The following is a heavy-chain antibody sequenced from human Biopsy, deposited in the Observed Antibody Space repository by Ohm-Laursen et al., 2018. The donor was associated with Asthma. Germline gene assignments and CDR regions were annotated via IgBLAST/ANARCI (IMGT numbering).Heavy chain of an antibody. J-gene: IGHJ4*02. CDR2: ISFDGSNK. D-gene: IGHD1-26*01. CDR3: AKDVFPGWELRRGPDY. V-gene: IGHV3-30*18. CDR1: GFSFSNYG. Sequence: SLRLSCAASGFSFSNYGMHWVRQAPGKGLDWVAVISFDGSNKNYTDSVKGRFTISRDNFRNTLHLQMNSLRAEDTAVYYCAKDVFPGWELRRGPDYWGQGTLVTVSS.